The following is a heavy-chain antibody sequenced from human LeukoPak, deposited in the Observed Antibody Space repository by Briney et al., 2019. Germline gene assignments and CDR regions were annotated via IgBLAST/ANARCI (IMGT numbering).Heavy chain of an antibody. CDR1: GFTLSDYH. Sequence: GSLILSCAASGFTLSDYHMNWVRQAPGKGLEWVLAISGSGGSTYYADSVKGRFTITRDNSKNTLYLQMNSLRAEDTAVYYCAKDRHSSSWYSFFDYWGQGTLVTVSS. V-gene: IGHV3-23*01. J-gene: IGHJ4*02. CDR3: AKDRHSSSWYSFFDY. D-gene: IGHD6-13*01. CDR2: ISGSGGST.